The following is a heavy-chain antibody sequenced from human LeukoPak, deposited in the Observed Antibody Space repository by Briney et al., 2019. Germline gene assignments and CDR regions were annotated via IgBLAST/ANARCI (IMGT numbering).Heavy chain of an antibody. D-gene: IGHD4-23*01. Sequence: SETLSLTCTVSGGSISRGGYYWSWIRQHPGKGLEWIGYIYYSGSTYYNPSLKSRVTISVDTSKNQFSLKLSSVTAADTAVYYCARETDYGGNSVFFDYWGQGTLVTVSS. CDR2: IYYSGST. CDR1: GGSISRGGYY. J-gene: IGHJ4*02. CDR3: ARETDYGGNSVFFDY. V-gene: IGHV4-31*03.